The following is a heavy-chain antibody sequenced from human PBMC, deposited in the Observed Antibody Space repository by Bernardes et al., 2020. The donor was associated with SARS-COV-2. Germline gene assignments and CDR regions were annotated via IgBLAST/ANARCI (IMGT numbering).Heavy chain of an antibody. CDR1: TVSTNY. CDR3: AREVLVPAAFGGGRGYFDL. V-gene: IGHV3-53*01. D-gene: IGHD2-15*01. Sequence: GRSLRLSCVATVSTNYMSWVRQAPGKGLEWVSAIYSGGTTYYADSVKGRFTISRDNSKNTLFLQMNSLRAEDTAVYYCAREVLVPAAFGGGRGYFDLWGRGTLVTVSS. J-gene: IGHJ2*01. CDR2: IYSGGTT.